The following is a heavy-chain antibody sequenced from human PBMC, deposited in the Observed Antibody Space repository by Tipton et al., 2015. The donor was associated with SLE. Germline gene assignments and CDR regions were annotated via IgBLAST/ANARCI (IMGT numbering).Heavy chain of an antibody. V-gene: IGHV3-21*01. CDR1: GFTFSSYS. CDR2: IRSSSSYI. J-gene: IGHJ5*02. D-gene: IGHD6-13*01. CDR3: ARGVAAAEGWFDP. Sequence: SLRLSCAASGFTFSSYSMNWFRQAPGKGLEWVSSIRSSSSYIYYADSVKGRLTISRDNAKNSLYLQMNSLRAEDTAVYYCARGVAAAEGWFDPWGQGTLVNVSS.